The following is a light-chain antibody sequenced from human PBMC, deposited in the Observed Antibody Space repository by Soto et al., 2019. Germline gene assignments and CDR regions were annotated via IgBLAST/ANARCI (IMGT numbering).Light chain of an antibody. CDR1: QSVSSSY. CDR2: GAS. J-gene: IGKJ2*01. V-gene: IGKV3-20*01. CDR3: QQYDNSPL. Sequence: EIVLTQSPGTLSLSPGERATLSCRASQSVSSSYLAWYQQKPGQAPRLLIYGASSRATGIPDRFSGSGSGTDFTRTISRLEPEDFAVYYCQQYDNSPLFGQGTKLEIK.